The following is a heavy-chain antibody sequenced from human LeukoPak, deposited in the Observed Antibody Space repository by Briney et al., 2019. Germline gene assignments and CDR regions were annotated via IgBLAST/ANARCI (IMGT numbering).Heavy chain of an antibody. D-gene: IGHD6-19*01. CDR2: IIPIFGTA. CDR3: ARGYIAVAYYYYYYMDV. CDR1: GGTFSSYA. J-gene: IGHJ6*03. Sequence: GASVKVSCKASGGTFSSYAISWVRQAPGQGLEWMGGIIPIFGTANYAQKFQGRVTITADKSTSTAYMELSRLRSDDTAVYYCARGYIAVAYYYYYYMDVWGKGTTVTVSS. V-gene: IGHV1-69*06.